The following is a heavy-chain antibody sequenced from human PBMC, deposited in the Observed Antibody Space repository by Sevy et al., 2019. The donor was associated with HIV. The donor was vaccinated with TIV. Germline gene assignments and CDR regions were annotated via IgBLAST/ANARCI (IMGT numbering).Heavy chain of an antibody. CDR1: GFTFSKYS. CDR2: LSFGCGRI. Sequence: GGSLRLSCVASGFTFSKYSMSWVRQPPGKGLEWVSTLSFGCGRINHADSVQGRFTMSRDDSKKTVYLEMNSLRAEDTAVYYCAREGCTRPHDHWGQGTLVTVSS. D-gene: IGHD2-8*01. V-gene: IGHV3-23*01. J-gene: IGHJ4*02. CDR3: AREGCTRPHDH.